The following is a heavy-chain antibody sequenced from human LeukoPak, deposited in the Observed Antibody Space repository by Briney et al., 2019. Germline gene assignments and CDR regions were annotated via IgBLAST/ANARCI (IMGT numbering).Heavy chain of an antibody. J-gene: IGHJ4*02. CDR1: GYTLTGYY. V-gene: IGHV1-2*06. Sequence: ASVKVSCKASGYTLTGYYMHWVRQAPGQGLEWMGRINPNSGGTNYAQKFQGRVTMTRDTSISTAYMELSRLRSDDTAMYYCTRVYYYDSSGYYFGDYFDYWGQGTLVTVSS. CDR3: TRVYYYDSSGYYFGDYFDY. D-gene: IGHD3-22*01. CDR2: INPNSGGT.